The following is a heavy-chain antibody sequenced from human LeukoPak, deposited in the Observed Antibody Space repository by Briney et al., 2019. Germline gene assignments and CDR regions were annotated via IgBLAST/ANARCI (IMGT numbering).Heavy chain of an antibody. CDR3: ARDRGWERNFDI. V-gene: IGHV4-61*01. CDR2: IYYSGST. Sequence: SETLSLTCTVSGGSISSGSYYWSWIRQPPGKGLEWIGYIYYSGSTNYNPSLKSRVTISVDTSKNQFSLKLSSVTAADTAVYYCARDRGWERNFDIWGQETMVTVSS. CDR1: GGSISSGSYY. D-gene: IGHD1-26*01. J-gene: IGHJ3*02.